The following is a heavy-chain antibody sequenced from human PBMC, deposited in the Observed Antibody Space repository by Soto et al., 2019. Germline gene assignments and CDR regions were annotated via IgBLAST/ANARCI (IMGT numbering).Heavy chain of an antibody. CDR3: AREYGSGSYYWIDY. J-gene: IGHJ4*02. D-gene: IGHD3-10*01. CDR2: MNPISVNT. V-gene: IGHV1-8*01. CDR1: GYTFTSYD. Sequence: VSVKVSCKASGYTFTSYDINWVRQATGQGLDWMVWMNPISVNTGYAQKFQGRVTMTRNTSISTAYMELSSLRSEDTAVYYCAREYGSGSYYWIDYWGQGTLVTVSS.